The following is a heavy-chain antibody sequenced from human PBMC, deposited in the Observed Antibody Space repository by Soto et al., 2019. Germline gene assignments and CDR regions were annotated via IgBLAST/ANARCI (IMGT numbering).Heavy chain of an antibody. CDR1: GFTFSSYA. J-gene: IGHJ1*01. CDR2: ISNSGGGT. CDR3: ARRGESSAPRYFQS. D-gene: IGHD6-25*01. Sequence: GGSLRLSCAASGFTFSSYAMSWVRQAPGKGLEWVSTISNSGGGTYYADSVKGRFTISRDNSKNTLFLQMHSLRADDTAVYYWARRGESSAPRYFQSGAQGTLVTVPS. V-gene: IGHV3-23*01.